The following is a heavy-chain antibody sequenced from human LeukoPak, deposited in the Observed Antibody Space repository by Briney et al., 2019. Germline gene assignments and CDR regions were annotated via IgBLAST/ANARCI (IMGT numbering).Heavy chain of an antibody. CDR3: ARDQEGAFLCY. CDR2: INPSGGST. J-gene: IGHJ4*01. Sequence: ASVKVSCKASGYTFTSYYMHWVRQAPGQGLEWMGIINPSGGSTSYAQKFQGRVTMTRDTSASTVYMELSSLRSEDTAVYYCARDQEGAFLCYWGHGTLVTVSS. V-gene: IGHV1-46*01. CDR1: GYTFTSYY. D-gene: IGHD1-26*01.